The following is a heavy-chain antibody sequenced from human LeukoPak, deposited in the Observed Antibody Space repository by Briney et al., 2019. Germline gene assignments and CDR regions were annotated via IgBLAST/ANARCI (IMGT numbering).Heavy chain of an antibody. V-gene: IGHV1-58*02. Sequence: GTSVKVSCKASGFTFTNSAIQWVRQARGQRLEWIGWIVAGSGNTNYAQKFQERVTITRDMSTSTAYMELNSLRFEDTAVYYCAADDLTRGYWGQGTLVTVSS. CDR2: IVAGSGNT. CDR1: GFTFTNSA. J-gene: IGHJ4*02. CDR3: AADDLTRGY.